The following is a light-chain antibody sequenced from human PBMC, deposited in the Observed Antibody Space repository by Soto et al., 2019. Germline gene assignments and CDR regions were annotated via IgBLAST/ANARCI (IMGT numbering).Light chain of an antibody. CDR2: AAS. CDR1: QSIRND. CDR3: LQHNSYPWT. J-gene: IGKJ1*01. Sequence: DIQMTQSPSSLSASVGDRVTITCRASQSIRNDLGWYQQRQGKAPKRLIYAASSLKIGVPSRFSGSGSGTEFALTISSLQPEDFATYYCLQHNSYPWTFGQGTKVEIK. V-gene: IGKV1-17*01.